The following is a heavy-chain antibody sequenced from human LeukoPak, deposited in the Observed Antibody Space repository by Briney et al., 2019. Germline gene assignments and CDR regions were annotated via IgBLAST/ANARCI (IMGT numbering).Heavy chain of an antibody. D-gene: IGHD3-10*01. J-gene: IGHJ3*02. V-gene: IGHV3-21*01. CDR1: GFTLSSYS. CDR2: ISRSSAYI. Sequence: GGSLRLSCAASGFTLSSYSMNWGRPAPGKGVGWGSSISRSSAYIYYADSVKGRFTISRDNAKNSLYLQMNSLRAEDTAVYYCASFPPYMVRTDAFDIWGQGTMVTVSS. CDR3: ASFPPYMVRTDAFDI.